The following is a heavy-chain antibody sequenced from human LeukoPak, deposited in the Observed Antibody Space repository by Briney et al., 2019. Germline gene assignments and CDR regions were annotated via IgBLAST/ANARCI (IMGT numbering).Heavy chain of an antibody. V-gene: IGHV4-61*08. D-gene: IGHD3-10*01. CDR2: IYYSGST. J-gene: IGHJ5*02. CDR3: ARDTVTMVRGAYNKWFDP. CDR1: GGSISSGGYY. Sequence: PSETLSLTCTVSGGSISSGGYYWSWIRQHPGKGLEWIGYIYYSGSTNYNPSLKSRVTISVDTSKNQFSLKLSSVTAADTAVYYCARDTVTMVRGAYNKWFDPWGQGTLVTVSS.